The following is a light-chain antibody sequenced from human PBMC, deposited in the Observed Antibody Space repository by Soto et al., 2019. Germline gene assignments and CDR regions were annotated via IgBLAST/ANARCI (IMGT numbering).Light chain of an antibody. Sequence: IHKPQSPSTTSPPLGDRVTIICRASQSISNWLAWYQQKPGTAPKLLIYHASTLESGVPSRFSGSGSGTEFTLTISSLQPDDFATYYCQQYNSYAFGQGTEVDIK. J-gene: IGKJ1*01. CDR2: HAS. CDR1: QSISNW. CDR3: QQYNSYA. V-gene: IGKV1-5*02.